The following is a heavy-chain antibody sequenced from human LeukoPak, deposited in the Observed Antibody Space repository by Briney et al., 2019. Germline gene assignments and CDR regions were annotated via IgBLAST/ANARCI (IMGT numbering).Heavy chain of an antibody. Sequence: SVKVSCKASGGTFSSYAISWVRQAPGQGLEWMGGIIPIFGTANYAQKFQGRVTMTRDMSTSTVYMELSSLRSEDTAVYYCARDDAAAANYFDYWGQGTLVTVSS. J-gene: IGHJ4*02. D-gene: IGHD6-13*01. CDR2: IIPIFGTA. V-gene: IGHV1-69*05. CDR3: ARDDAAAANYFDY. CDR1: GGTFSSYA.